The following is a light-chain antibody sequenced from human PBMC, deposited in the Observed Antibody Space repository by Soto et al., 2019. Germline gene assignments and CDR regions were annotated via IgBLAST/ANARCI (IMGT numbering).Light chain of an antibody. Sequence: SLGYLSASVGDTVHITSRASLAISTYLAWYQQKPGKTPKLLIYTASTLQSGVPSRFSGSGSGTDFTLTISSLQPEDFATYYCQKLNSYPLTFGGGTKVDIK. CDR1: LAISTY. J-gene: IGKJ4*01. V-gene: IGKV1-9*01. CDR2: TAS. CDR3: QKLNSYPLT.